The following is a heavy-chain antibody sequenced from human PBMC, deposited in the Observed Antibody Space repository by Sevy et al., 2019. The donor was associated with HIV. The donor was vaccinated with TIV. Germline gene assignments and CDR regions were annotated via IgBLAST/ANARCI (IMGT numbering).Heavy chain of an antibody. V-gene: IGHV3-23*01. CDR2: ISGSGGST. CDR1: GLTFSSYA. J-gene: IGHJ4*02. Sequence: GGSLRLSCAASGLTFSSYAMSWVRQAPGKGLEWVSAISGSGGSTYYADSVKGRFTISRDNSKNTLYLQMNSLRAEDTAVYYCAKDGLLRGVIIPFDYWGQGTLVTVSS. D-gene: IGHD3-10*01. CDR3: AKDGLLRGVIIPFDY.